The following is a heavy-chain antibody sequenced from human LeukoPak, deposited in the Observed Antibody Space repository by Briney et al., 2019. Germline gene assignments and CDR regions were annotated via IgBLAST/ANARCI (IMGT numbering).Heavy chain of an antibody. V-gene: IGHV3-23*01. J-gene: IGHJ4*02. CDR1: GFTFSSYA. CDR2: ISSSGDAT. CDR3: AKKAYCSGGVCYAPDY. D-gene: IGHD2-8*02. Sequence: GESLKISCAASGFTFSSYAMSWVRQAPGKGLEWVSTISSSGDATYYADSVKGRFTISRDNSKNTLYLQMNSLRVEDTAVYYCAKKAYCSGGVCYAPDYCGQGTLVTVSS.